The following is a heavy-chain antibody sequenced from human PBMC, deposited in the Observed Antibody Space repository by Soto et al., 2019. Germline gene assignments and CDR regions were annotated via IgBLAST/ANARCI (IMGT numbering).Heavy chain of an antibody. CDR3: SKGGGGDHGY. CDR1: GFIFTTSD. V-gene: IGHV3-23*04. CDR2: ITITGDTT. D-gene: IGHD2-21*02. J-gene: IGHJ4*02. Sequence: EVQLVESEGGLVQPGGSLRLSCEASGFIFTTSDMSWVRQAPGKGLEWISSITITGDTTHYADSVKGRFTISRDNSRNPGYLPMNRRRVAHPAVFFWSKGGGGDHGYWGQGTLVAVSS.